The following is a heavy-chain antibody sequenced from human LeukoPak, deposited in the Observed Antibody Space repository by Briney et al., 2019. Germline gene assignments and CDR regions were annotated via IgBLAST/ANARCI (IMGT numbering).Heavy chain of an antibody. V-gene: IGHV4-39*07. J-gene: IGHJ4*02. Sequence: SETLSLTCTVSGGSISSSSYYWGWIRQPPGKGLEWIGEINHSGSTNYNPSLKSRVTISVDTSKNQFSLKLSSVTAADTAVYYCARRSAGRPKGATKDYFDYWGQGTLVTVSS. CDR2: INHSGST. CDR3: ARRSAGRPKGATKDYFDY. D-gene: IGHD1-26*01. CDR1: GGSISSSSYY.